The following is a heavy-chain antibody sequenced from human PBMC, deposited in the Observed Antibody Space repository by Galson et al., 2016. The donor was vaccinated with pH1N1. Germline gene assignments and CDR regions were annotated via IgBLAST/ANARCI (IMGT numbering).Heavy chain of an antibody. V-gene: IGHV3-53*01. CDR3: ARDLGGTRFLGRSRYGVDV. D-gene: IGHD3-3*01. CDR2: IYSGGLT. Sequence: SLRLSCAASGFSVSDNYMSWVRQAPGKGLEWVSVIYSGGLTHYADSVKGRFTISRDESKNTVFLQLNSLRAEDTAQYFCARDLGGTRFLGRSRYGVDVWGQGTKLTV. CDR1: GFSVSDNY. J-gene: IGHJ6*02.